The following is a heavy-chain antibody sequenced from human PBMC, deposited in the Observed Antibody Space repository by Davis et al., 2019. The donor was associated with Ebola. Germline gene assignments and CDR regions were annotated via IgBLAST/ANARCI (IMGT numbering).Heavy chain of an antibody. CDR1: GFTFSSYS. CDR3: ARGYYDSSGYSRHQYYYMDV. J-gene: IGHJ6*03. D-gene: IGHD3-22*01. V-gene: IGHV3-21*01. Sequence: PGGSLRLSCAASGFTFSSYSMNWVRQAPGKGLEWVSSISRGSSYIYYADSVKGRFTISRDNAKNSLYLQMNSLRAEDTAVYYCARGYYDSSGYSRHQYYYMDVWGKGTTVTVSS. CDR2: ISRGSSYI.